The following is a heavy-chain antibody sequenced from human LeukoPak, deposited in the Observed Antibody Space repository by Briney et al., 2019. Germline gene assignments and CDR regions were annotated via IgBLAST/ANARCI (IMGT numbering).Heavy chain of an antibody. Sequence: PGGCLRLSCAASGFTFDDYAMHWVRQAPGKGLEWVSGISWNSGSIGYADSVKGRFTISRDNAKNSLYLQMNSLRAEDTALYYCAKGPYSSSWYFDYWGQGTLVTVSS. CDR1: GFTFDDYA. D-gene: IGHD6-13*01. CDR3: AKGPYSSSWYFDY. J-gene: IGHJ4*02. V-gene: IGHV3-9*01. CDR2: ISWNSGSI.